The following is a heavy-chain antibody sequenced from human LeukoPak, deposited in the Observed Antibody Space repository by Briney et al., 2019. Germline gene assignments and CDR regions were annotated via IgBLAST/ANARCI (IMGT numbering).Heavy chain of an antibody. V-gene: IGHV1-2*02. CDR2: INPNSGGT. CDR1: GHTFTVYH. J-gene: IGHJ5*02. D-gene: IGHD3-10*01. CDR3: ATLLSALETKP. Sequence: ASVKVSCKASGHTFTVYHMHWVRQAPGQGLEWMGWINPNSGGTNYAQKFQGRDTMTRDTSISTAYMELSRLRSDDTAVYYFATLLSALETKPWGQGTQVTVSS.